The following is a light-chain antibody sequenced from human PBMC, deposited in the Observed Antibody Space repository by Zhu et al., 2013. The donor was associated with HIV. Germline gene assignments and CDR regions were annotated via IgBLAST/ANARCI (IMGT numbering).Light chain of an antibody. CDR1: QSVNSRY. Sequence: EIVLTQSPGTLSLSPGERATLSCRASQSVNSRYLAWYQQKPGQAPRLLIYGVSSRATAIPDRFSGSGSGTDFTLTISRLEPEDFAVYYCQQYGSSPTFGQGTKLEI. J-gene: IGKJ2*01. CDR3: QQYGSSPT. CDR2: GVS. V-gene: IGKV3-20*01.